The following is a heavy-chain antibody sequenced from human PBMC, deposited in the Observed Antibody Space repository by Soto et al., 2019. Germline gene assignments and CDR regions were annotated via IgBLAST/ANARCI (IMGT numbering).Heavy chain of an antibody. CDR3: SRGTSIPASGDY. J-gene: IGHJ4*01. Sequence: VASVKVSCKASGYTFTNNEINWVRQAPGQGLEWLGWVSAYNGEKRYAQRVQARVIMTTDTSTTTAYMELRSLRSDDTAVYYCSRGTSIPASGDYWGQGTLVTVSS. CDR2: VSAYNGEK. D-gene: IGHD6-6*01. CDR1: GYTFTNNE. V-gene: IGHV1-18*01.